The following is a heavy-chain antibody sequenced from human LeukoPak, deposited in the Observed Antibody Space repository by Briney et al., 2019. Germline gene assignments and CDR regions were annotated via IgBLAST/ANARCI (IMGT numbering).Heavy chain of an antibody. CDR2: IYYSGST. J-gene: IGHJ4*02. V-gene: IGHV4-59*08. CDR1: GGSISSYY. D-gene: IGHD4-17*01. Sequence: SETLSLTCTVSGGSISSYYWSWIRQPPGKGLEWIGYIYYSGSTNYNPSLKSRVTISVDTSKNQFSLKLSSVTAADTAVYYCARSLRPYGDYYFDYWGQGTLVTVSS. CDR3: ARSLRPYGDYYFDY.